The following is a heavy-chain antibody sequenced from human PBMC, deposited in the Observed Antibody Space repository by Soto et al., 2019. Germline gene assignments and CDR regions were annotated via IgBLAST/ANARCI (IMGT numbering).Heavy chain of an antibody. D-gene: IGHD6-13*01. CDR2: INHSGST. Sequence: SETLSLTCAVYDGSFSGYYWSWIRQPPGKGLEWIGEINHSGSTNYNPSLKSRVTISVDTSKNQFSLKLSSVTAADTAVYYCARESYMIAAAASPRFDYWGQGTLVTVSS. CDR1: DGSFSGYY. J-gene: IGHJ4*02. V-gene: IGHV4-34*01. CDR3: ARESYMIAAAASPRFDY.